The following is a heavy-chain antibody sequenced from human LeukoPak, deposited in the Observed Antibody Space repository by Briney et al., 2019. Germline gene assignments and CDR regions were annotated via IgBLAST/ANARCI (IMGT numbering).Heavy chain of an antibody. CDR2: IYYTGST. Sequence: ASETLSLTCTVSGGAIISGAYYWNWIRQHPGKGLEWIGYIYYTGSTYYNPSLRSRVTMSLDRSKNQFSLRLSSVTAADSAVYYCARAAYCSDGACYPERYYHYGLDVWGQGTTVTVSS. CDR3: ARAAYCSDGACYPERYYHYGLDV. CDR1: GGAIISGAYY. J-gene: IGHJ6*02. V-gene: IGHV4-31*03. D-gene: IGHD2-15*01.